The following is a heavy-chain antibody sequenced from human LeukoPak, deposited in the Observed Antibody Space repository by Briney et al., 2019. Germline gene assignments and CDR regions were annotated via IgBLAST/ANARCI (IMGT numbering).Heavy chain of an antibody. CDR3: ARDPTGSYFYYHYMDV. V-gene: IGHV3-7*03. J-gene: IGHJ6*03. D-gene: IGHD6-13*01. Sequence: GGSLRLSCAASGFTFSTSWMTWVRQAPGKGLEWVASINGDGSEIHYVDSVKGRFTMSRDNSKNSLYLQMNGLRVEDTAVYYCARDPTGSYFYYHYMDVWGKGTTVTVSS. CDR1: GFTFSTSW. CDR2: INGDGSEI.